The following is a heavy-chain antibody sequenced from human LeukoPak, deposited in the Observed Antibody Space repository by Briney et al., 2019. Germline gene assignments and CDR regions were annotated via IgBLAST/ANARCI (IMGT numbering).Heavy chain of an antibody. V-gene: IGHV4-39*07. D-gene: IGHD3-10*01. J-gene: IGHJ4*02. Sequence: SETLSLTCTASGGSISSSRYYWGWIRQPPGKGLEWIGTIFYSGSTYYNPSLKSRVTISVDTSKNQFSLKLSSVTAADTAVYYCARVVRAPLFDYWGQGTLVTVSS. CDR3: ARVVRAPLFDY. CDR1: GGSISSSRYY. CDR2: IFYSGST.